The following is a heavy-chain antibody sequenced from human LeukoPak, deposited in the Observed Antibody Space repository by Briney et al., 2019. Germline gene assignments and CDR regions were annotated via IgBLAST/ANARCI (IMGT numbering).Heavy chain of an antibody. CDR2: ISGNGGGT. V-gene: IGHV3-23*01. Sequence: PGGSLRLSCAASGFTFRSYAMSRVRQAPGKGLEWVSAISGNGGGTYYADSVKGRFTISRDNSKNTLYLQMNSLRAEDTAVYYCAKGDCSSTSCYAPADYWGQGTLATVSS. CDR1: GFTFRSYA. CDR3: AKGDCSSTSCYAPADY. J-gene: IGHJ4*02. D-gene: IGHD2-2*01.